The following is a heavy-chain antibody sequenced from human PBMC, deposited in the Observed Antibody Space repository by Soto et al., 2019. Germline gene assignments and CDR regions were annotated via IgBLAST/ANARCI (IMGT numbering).Heavy chain of an antibody. V-gene: IGHV4-30-4*08. CDR1: GGSISSGDYY. CDR3: AATYSSGWPDYYGMDV. D-gene: IGHD6-19*01. Sequence: SETLSLTCTVSGGSISSGDYYWSWIRQHPGKGMEWIGYIYYSGSTYYNPSLKSRVTISVDTSKNQFSLKLSSVTAADTAVYYCAATYSSGWPDYYGMDVWGQGTTVTVSS. CDR2: IYYSGST. J-gene: IGHJ6*02.